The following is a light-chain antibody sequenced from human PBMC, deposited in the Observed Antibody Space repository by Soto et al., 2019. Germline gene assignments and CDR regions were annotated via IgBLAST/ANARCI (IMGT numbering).Light chain of an antibody. CDR3: LLSYNGPYV. J-gene: IGLJ1*01. Sequence: QAVVTQEPSLTVSPGGSVTLTCGSSTGAVTNVHYPYWFQQKPGQAPRTLIYDTTNRHSWTPARFSCSLLGGKAALTLSGVQPEDEAEYYCLLSYNGPYVFGTGPKVTV. CDR1: TGAVTNVHY. V-gene: IGLV7-46*01. CDR2: DTT.